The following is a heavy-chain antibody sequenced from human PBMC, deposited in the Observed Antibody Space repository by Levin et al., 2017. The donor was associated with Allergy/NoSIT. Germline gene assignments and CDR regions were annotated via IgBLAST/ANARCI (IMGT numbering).Heavy chain of an antibody. J-gene: IGHJ6*02. V-gene: IGHV4-30-4*01. CDR2: ISFSGST. Sequence: SETLSLTCNVSGGSISSGYNYWSWIRQPPGKGLEWIGHISFSGSTDYNPSLKSRVFISVETSKNQFSLKVNSMTAADTAVYYCARGGMDLRFSEWQYYYLYGLDVWGQGTTVTVSS. CDR1: GGSISSGYNY. D-gene: IGHD3-3*01. CDR3: ARGGMDLRFSEWQYYYLYGLDV.